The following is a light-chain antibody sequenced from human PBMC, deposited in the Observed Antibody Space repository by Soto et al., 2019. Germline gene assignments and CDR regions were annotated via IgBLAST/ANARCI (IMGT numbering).Light chain of an antibody. J-gene: IGKJ4*01. Sequence: EIVLTQSPATLSLSPGERATLSCRASQSVSSYLAWYQQKPGQDPRILIYDASNRATGIPARFSGSGSGTDFTLTISRLETEDFAVYYCQQRSNWTLAVGGGTKVDVK. V-gene: IGKV3-11*01. CDR1: QSVSSY. CDR2: DAS. CDR3: QQRSNWTLA.